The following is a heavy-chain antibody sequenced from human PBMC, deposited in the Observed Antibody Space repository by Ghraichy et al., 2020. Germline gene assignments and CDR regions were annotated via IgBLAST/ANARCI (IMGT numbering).Heavy chain of an antibody. J-gene: IGHJ4*02. V-gene: IGHV4-61*01. CDR1: GGSVSSGSYY. Sequence: SETLSLTCTVSGGSVSSGSYYWSWIRQPPGKGLEWIGYIYYSGSTNYNPSLKSRVTISVDTSKNQFSLKLSSVTAADTAVYYCASVLGESGLGYWGQGTLVPVSS. CDR3: ASVLGESGLGY. D-gene: IGHD3-10*01. CDR2: IYYSGST.